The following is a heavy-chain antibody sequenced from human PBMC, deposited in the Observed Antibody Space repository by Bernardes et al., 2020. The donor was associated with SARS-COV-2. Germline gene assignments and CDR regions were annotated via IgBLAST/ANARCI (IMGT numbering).Heavy chain of an antibody. D-gene: IGHD6-19*01. CDR3: ARADCSGWDPDYGLEV. V-gene: IGHV3-64*02. Sequence: GGFLRLSCLASGFTLNRPAMPRFRQAPGKGLKYVAGLSSNGVSTTYADSVKVRVTISSDNFKNTLYLQMRGLRPEDMGVYYCARADCSGWDPDYGLEVWGQGTTVTVSS. CDR2: LSSNGVST. J-gene: IGHJ6*02. CDR1: GFTLNRPA.